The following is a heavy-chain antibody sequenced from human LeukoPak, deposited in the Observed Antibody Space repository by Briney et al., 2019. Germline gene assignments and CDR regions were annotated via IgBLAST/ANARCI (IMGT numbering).Heavy chain of an antibody. CDR2: INWNGGST. Sequence: GGSLRLSCAASGFTFDDYGMSWVRQAPGKGLEWVSGINWNGGSTGYADSVKGRFTISRDNAKNSLYLQMNSLRAEDTALYYCARGIWFGELLGTEPFDYWGQGTLVTVSS. CDR3: ARGIWFGELLGTEPFDY. D-gene: IGHD3-10*01. V-gene: IGHV3-20*04. CDR1: GFTFDDYG. J-gene: IGHJ4*02.